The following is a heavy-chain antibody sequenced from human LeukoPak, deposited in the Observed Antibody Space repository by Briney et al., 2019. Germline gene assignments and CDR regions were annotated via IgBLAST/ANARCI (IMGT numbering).Heavy chain of an antibody. CDR1: GFTFSGHA. J-gene: IGHJ4*02. V-gene: IGHV3-23*01. Sequence: VGSLRLSCAASGFTFSGHAMTWVRQAPGKGLEWVSSISAGGYNTNYADSVKGRFTITRDKSKNTVYLQMNSLRAEDTAVYYCSKDAHSSSSTWWGQGTLVTVSS. CDR3: SKDAHSSSSTW. D-gene: IGHD6-13*01. CDR2: ISAGGYNT.